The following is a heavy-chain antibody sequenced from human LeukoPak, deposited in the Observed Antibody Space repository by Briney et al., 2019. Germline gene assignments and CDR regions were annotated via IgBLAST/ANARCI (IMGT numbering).Heavy chain of an antibody. J-gene: IGHJ6*03. Sequence: SETLSLTCTVSGGSISTYYWSWIRQPAGKGLEWIGRMYPSGSTTYKPSLKSRVTMSVDTSKKQSSLRLSSVTAADTAVYYWAGSAYCYYIDVWGKGTTVTVSS. CDR2: MYPSGST. D-gene: IGHD3-10*01. CDR3: AGSAYCYYIDV. V-gene: IGHV4-4*07. CDR1: GGSISTYY.